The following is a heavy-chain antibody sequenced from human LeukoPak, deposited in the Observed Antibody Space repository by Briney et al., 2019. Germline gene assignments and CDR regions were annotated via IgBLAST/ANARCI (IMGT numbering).Heavy chain of an antibody. CDR3: ARGDYGDYGANWYFDL. J-gene: IGHJ2*01. CDR2: INPNSGGT. CDR1: GYTFTGYY. D-gene: IGHD4-17*01. Sequence: ASVKVSCKASGYTFTGYYMHWVRQAPGQVLEWMGWINPNSGGTNYAQKFQCRVTMTRDTSISTAYMELSRLRSDDTAVYYCARGDYGDYGANWYFDLWGRGTLVTVSS. V-gene: IGHV1-2*02.